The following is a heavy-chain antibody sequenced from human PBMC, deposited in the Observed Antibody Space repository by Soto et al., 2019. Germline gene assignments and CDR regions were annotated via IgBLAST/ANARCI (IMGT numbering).Heavy chain of an antibody. J-gene: IGHJ5*02. D-gene: IGHD3-10*01. CDR1: GFTFSGSA. CDR3: TRHIPKNVQLPSYYYGSGSYNWFDP. Sequence: GGSLRLSCAASGFTFSGSAMHWVRQASGKGLEWVGRIRSKANSYATAYAASVKGRFTISRDDSKNTAYLQMNSLKTEDTAVYYCTRHIPKNVQLPSYYYGSGSYNWFDPWGQGTLVTVSS. CDR2: IRSKANSYAT. V-gene: IGHV3-73*01.